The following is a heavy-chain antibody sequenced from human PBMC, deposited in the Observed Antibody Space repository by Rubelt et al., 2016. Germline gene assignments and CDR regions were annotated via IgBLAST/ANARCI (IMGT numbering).Heavy chain of an antibody. V-gene: IGHV4-59*12. J-gene: IGHJ4*02. CDR3: ARGRGRRYYDSRGYYSNYFDY. CDR1: GGSISSYY. CDR2: INHSGST. D-gene: IGHD3-22*01. Sequence: QVQLQESGPGLVKPSETLSLTCTVSGGSISSYYWSWIRQPPGKGLEWIGEINHSGSTNYNPPLKMRCSISVYTSKNQFSLRLSSVTAADTAVYYCARGRGRRYYDSRGYYSNYFDYWGQGTLVTVSS.